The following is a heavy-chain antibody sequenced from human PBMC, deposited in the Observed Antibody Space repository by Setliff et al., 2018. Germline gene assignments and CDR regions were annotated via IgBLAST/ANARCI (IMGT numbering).Heavy chain of an antibody. CDR1: GFIISDYW. J-gene: IGHJ4*02. Sequence: PGGSLRLSCVASGFIISDYWMTWVRQAPGKGLEWVADIRQDGTNKYYADSVKGRFTISRDNAKNSLYLQMNSLRAEDTALYYCAREVWNIYDNDNSWSGYSDHWGQGTLVTVSS. V-gene: IGHV3-7*03. CDR2: IRQDGTNK. D-gene: IGHD3-3*01. CDR3: AREVWNIYDNDNSWSGYSDH.